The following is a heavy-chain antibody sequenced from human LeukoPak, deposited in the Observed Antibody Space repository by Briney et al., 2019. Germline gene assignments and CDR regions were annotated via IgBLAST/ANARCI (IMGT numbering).Heavy chain of an antibody. D-gene: IGHD3-3*01. V-gene: IGHV4-59*01. J-gene: IGHJ4*02. Sequence: SETLSLTCTVSGGSISSYYWSWIRQPPGKGLEWIGYIYYSGSTNYNPSLKSRVTISVDTSKNQFPLKLSSVTAADTAVYYCARVDYDFWSGYPTGSLDYWGQGTLVTVSS. CDR2: IYYSGST. CDR1: GGSISSYY. CDR3: ARVDYDFWSGYPTGSLDY.